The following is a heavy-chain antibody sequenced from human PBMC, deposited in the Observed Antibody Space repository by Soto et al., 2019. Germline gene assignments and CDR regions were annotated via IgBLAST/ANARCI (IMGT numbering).Heavy chain of an antibody. CDR1: GGTFSSYT. D-gene: IGHD3-10*01. CDR3: ARFRGSYGMEV. CDR2: IIPILGIA. Sequence: QVQLVQSGAEVTKPGSSVKVSCKASGGTFSSYTISWVRQAPGQGLEWMGRIIPILGIANYAQKFQGRVTITADKFTSTAYMELSSLRSEDTAVYYCARFRGSYGMEVWGQGTTVTVSS. V-gene: IGHV1-69*02. J-gene: IGHJ6*02.